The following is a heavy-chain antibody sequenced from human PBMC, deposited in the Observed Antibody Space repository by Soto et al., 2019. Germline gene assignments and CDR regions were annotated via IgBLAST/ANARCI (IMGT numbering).Heavy chain of an antibody. J-gene: IGHJ4*02. CDR2: ISAHNGNP. CDR3: ARGRYGEY. Sequence: QVHLVQSGAEVKKPGASVKVSCKASGYTFTSYGITWVRQAPGQGLEWMGWISAHNGNPDYAQKLQGRVIVTRDTSTSTAYMELRSLISDDTAVYYCARGRYGEYWGQGALVTVSS. D-gene: IGHD3-10*01. V-gene: IGHV1-18*01. CDR1: GYTFTSYG.